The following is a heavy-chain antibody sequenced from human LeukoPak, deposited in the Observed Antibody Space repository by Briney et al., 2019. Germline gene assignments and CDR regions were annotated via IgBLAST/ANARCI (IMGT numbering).Heavy chain of an antibody. Sequence: PSETLSLTCSVSGGSVSTTNYYWSWIRQPPGKGLEWIGYVYSSGSTKYNPSLKSPVTISLDTSKNQFSLKLNSVTAADTAAYYCARGTYCSGGTCYSSNWFDPWGQGTLVTVSS. CDR3: ARGTYCSGGTCYSSNWFDP. V-gene: IGHV4-61*01. D-gene: IGHD2-15*01. CDR1: GGSVSTTNYY. CDR2: VYSSGST. J-gene: IGHJ5*02.